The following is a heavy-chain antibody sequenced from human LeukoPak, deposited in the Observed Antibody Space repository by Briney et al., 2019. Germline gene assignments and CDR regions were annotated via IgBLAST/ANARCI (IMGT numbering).Heavy chain of an antibody. Sequence: GGSLRLSCAASGFTFSSYAMSWVRQTPGKGLEWVSATSGSGGSTYYADSVKGRFTTSRDNSKNTLYLQMNSLRAEDTAVYYCAKVSAAAVSDYWGQGTLVTVSS. CDR2: TSGSGGST. CDR1: GFTFSSYA. D-gene: IGHD6-13*01. V-gene: IGHV3-23*01. J-gene: IGHJ4*02. CDR3: AKVSAAAVSDY.